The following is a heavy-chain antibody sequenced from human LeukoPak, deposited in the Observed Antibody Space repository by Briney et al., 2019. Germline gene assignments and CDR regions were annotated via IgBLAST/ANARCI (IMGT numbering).Heavy chain of an antibody. CDR2: ISGGSEDT. J-gene: IGHJ6*02. D-gene: IGHD6-13*01. CDR1: GFASGGYA. CDR3: ARTIAQYSNSWLYFYYGLDV. V-gene: IGHV3-23*01. Sequence: GGSLRLSCTASGFASGGYAMSWVRQAPGKGLEWVSSISGGSEDTYYAGSVKGRFTISRDNSKSTLYLQMSSLRAEDTAVYYCARTIAQYSNSWLYFYYGLDVWGQGTTVTVS.